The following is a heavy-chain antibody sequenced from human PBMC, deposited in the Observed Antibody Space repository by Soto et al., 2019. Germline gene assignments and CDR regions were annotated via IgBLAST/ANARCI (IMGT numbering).Heavy chain of an antibody. CDR3: ARVATDPRGPQASLLGWYYGMDV. Sequence: QVQLVESGGGVVQPGRSLRLSCAASGFTFSSYAMHWVRQAPGKGLEWVAVISYDGSNKYYADSVKGRFTISRDNSKNTLYLQMNSLRAEDTAVYFCARVATDPRGPQASLLGWYYGMDVWGQGTTVTVSS. CDR2: ISYDGSNK. J-gene: IGHJ6*02. D-gene: IGHD3-10*01. CDR1: GFTFSSYA. V-gene: IGHV3-30-3*01.